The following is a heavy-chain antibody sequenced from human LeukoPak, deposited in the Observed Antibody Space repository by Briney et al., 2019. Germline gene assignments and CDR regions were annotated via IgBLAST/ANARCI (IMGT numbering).Heavy chain of an antibody. CDR1: GGSISSSSYY. J-gene: IGHJ4*02. CDR3: AESQWRNGMGDY. CDR2: IYYSGST. Sequence: SETLSLTCTVSGGSISSSSYYWGWIRQPPGKGLEWIGSIYYSGSTYYNPSLKSRVTISVDTSKNQFSLKLSSVTAADTAVYYCAESQWRNGMGDYWGQGTLVTVSS. V-gene: IGHV4-39*01. D-gene: IGHD6-19*01.